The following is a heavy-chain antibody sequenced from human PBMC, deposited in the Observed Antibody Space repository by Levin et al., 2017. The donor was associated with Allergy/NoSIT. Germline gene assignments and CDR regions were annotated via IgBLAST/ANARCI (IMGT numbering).Heavy chain of an antibody. CDR3: ARHPRGPLHLGELSSFDY. CDR2: INHSVST. J-gene: IGHJ4*02. Sequence: PSETLSLTCAVYGGSFSGYYWSWIRQPPGKGLEWIGEINHSVSTNYNPSLKSRVTISVDTSKNQFSLKLISVTAADTAVYYCARHPRGPLHLGELSSFDYWGQGTLVTVSS. V-gene: IGHV4-34*01. D-gene: IGHD3-16*02. CDR1: GGSFSGYY.